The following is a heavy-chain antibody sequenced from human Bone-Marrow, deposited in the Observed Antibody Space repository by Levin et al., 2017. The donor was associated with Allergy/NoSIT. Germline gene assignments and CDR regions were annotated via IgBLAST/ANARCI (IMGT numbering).Heavy chain of an antibody. D-gene: IGHD3-22*01. CDR3: AKDQYYDSSGYSVFDP. Sequence: LSLTCAASGFTFSSYGMHWVRQAPGKGLEWVAVISYDGSNKYYADSVKGRFTISRDNSKNTLYLQMNSLRAEDTAVYYCAKDQYYDSSGYSVFDPWGQGTLVTVSS. CDR1: GFTFSSYG. J-gene: IGHJ5*02. V-gene: IGHV3-30*18. CDR2: ISYDGSNK.